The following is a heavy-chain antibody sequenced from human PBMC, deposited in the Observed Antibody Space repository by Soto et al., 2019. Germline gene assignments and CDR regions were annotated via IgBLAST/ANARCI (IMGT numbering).Heavy chain of an antibody. Sequence: SETLSLTCTVSGDSISSGDYYWSWIRQPPGKGLEWIGYIYYSGSTYYNPSLNNRVTISVDTSKNQFSLKLTSVTAADTAVYYCARDRGPGHGANSGFYYFDYWGQGTLVTVSS. J-gene: IGHJ4*02. CDR1: GDSISSGDYY. D-gene: IGHD3-10*01. CDR3: ARDRGPGHGANSGFYYFDY. CDR2: IYYSGST. V-gene: IGHV4-30-4*01.